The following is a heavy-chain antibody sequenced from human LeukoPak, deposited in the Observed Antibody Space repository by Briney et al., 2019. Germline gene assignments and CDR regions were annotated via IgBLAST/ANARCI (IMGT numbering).Heavy chain of an antibody. CDR2: IRYDGSNK. D-gene: IGHD3-3*01. CDR1: GFTFSSYG. Sequence: GGSLRLSCAASGFTFSSYGMHWVRQAPGKGLDWVAFIRYDGSNKYSADSVNGRFTISRDNSKNTLYLQMNSLRAEDTAGYYCAKDGLRFLEWLLLGCPQYWGQGTLVTVSS. J-gene: IGHJ4*02. V-gene: IGHV3-30*02. CDR3: AKDGLRFLEWLLLGCPQY.